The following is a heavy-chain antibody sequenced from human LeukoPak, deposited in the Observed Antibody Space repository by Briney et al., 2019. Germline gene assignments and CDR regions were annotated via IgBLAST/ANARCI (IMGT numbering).Heavy chain of an antibody. J-gene: IGHJ4*02. CDR2: VSGGGTDT. D-gene: IGHD3-22*01. CDR3: ARDQWFDGFDL. Sequence: GGSLRLSCTGSGFNFSAHLMTWVRQVPGKGLEWISSVSGGGTDTYYADSVKGLFIVSRDDSKSTIYLVMKGLTVEDTATYFCARDQWFDGFDLWGQGTLATVSS. V-gene: IGHV3-23*01. CDR1: GFNFSAHL.